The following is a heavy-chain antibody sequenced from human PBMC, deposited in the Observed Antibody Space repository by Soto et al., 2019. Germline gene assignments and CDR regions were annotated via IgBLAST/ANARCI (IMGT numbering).Heavy chain of an antibody. D-gene: IGHD3-10*01. V-gene: IGHV4-59*01. CDR2: IYYSGST. CDR3: ATGPEYYYGMDV. Sequence: SETLSLTCTVSGGSISSYYWSWIRQPPGKGLEWIGYIYYSGSTNYNPSLKSRVTISVDTSKNQFSLKLSSVAAADTAVYYCATGPEYYYGMDVWGQGTTVTVS. J-gene: IGHJ6*02. CDR1: GGSISSYY.